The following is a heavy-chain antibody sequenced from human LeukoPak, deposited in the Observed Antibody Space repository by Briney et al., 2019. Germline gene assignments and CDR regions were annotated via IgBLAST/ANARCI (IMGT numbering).Heavy chain of an antibody. CDR1: GFTFSSYS. CDR3: ARGGYYDQGLDY. J-gene: IGHJ4*02. D-gene: IGHD3-22*01. V-gene: IGHV3-21*01. Sequence: GGSLRLSCAASGFTFSSYSMNWVRQAPGKGLEWVSSISSSSSYIYYADSVKGRFTISRDNAKNSLYLQMNSLRGEDTAVYYCARGGYYDQGLDYWGQGTLVTVSS. CDR2: ISSSSSYI.